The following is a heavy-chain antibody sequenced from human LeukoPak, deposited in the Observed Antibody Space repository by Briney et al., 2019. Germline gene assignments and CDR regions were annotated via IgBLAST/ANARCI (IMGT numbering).Heavy chain of an antibody. Sequence: GGSLRLSCAASGFTVSSNYMSWVRQAPGKGLEWVSVIYSGGSTYYADSVKGRFTISRDNSKNTLYLQMNSLRAEDTAVYYCARDQRGDFWSGYYRRSTYYYYMDVWGKGTTVTVSS. J-gene: IGHJ6*03. D-gene: IGHD3-3*01. CDR1: GFTVSSNY. V-gene: IGHV3-66*02. CDR3: ARDQRGDFWSGYYRRSTYYYYMDV. CDR2: IYSGGST.